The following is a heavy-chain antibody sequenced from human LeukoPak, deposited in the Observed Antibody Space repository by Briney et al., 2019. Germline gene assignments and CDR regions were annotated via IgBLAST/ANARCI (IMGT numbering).Heavy chain of an antibody. Sequence: PGRSLRLSRAASGLTFSSYGMHWVRQAPGRGLEWVAGIWNDGSHKSYADSVKGRFTISRDNTKNTLYLQMNSVRAEQTAVYHCARLSCYEEGYVIDIWGQGTMVTVSS. CDR1: GLTFSSYG. CDR3: ARLSCYEEGYVIDI. J-gene: IGHJ3*02. V-gene: IGHV3-33*01. CDR2: IWNDGSHK. D-gene: IGHD5-12*01.